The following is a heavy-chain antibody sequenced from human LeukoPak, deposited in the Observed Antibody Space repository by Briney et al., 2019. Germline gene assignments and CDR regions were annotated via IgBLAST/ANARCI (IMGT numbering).Heavy chain of an antibody. V-gene: IGHV4-39*07. CDR1: GGSISSSSYY. Sequence: KPSETLSLTCTVSGGSISSSSYYWGWIRQPPGKGLEWIGSIYYSGSTYYNPSLKSRVTISVDTSKNQFSLKLSSVTAADTAVYYCARGGDTARNFDYWGQGTLVTVSS. D-gene: IGHD5-18*01. CDR2: IYYSGST. J-gene: IGHJ4*02. CDR3: ARGGDTARNFDY.